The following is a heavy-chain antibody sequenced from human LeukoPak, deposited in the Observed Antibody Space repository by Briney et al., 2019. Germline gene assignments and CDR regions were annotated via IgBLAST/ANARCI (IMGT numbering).Heavy chain of an antibody. D-gene: IGHD5-24*01. CDR2: IKQEGSKK. J-gene: IGHJ4*02. Sequence: GGSLRLSCVASGFPFSSYWMTWVRQAPGKGLEWVANIKQEGSKKSYVDSVKGRFTISRDNAKNSLYLQMNSLRAEDTAIYYCTRVGYIDEGIDYGGQGTLVTVSS. V-gene: IGHV3-7*04. CDR3: TRVGYIDEGIDY. CDR1: GFPFSSYW.